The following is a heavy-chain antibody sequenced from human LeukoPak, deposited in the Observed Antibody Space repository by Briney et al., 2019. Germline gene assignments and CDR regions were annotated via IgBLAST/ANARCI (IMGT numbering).Heavy chain of an antibody. Sequence: SETLSLTCAVYGESFDSFYWNWVRQAPGKGLEWLGEVNQSGGSDYNRGLESRVAISADASKRQFSLKLISVTAADTAVYYCAVRLTTGRLGTATTWFDPWGQGTLVSVSS. CDR2: VNQSGGS. CDR3: AVRLTTGRLGTATTWFDP. D-gene: IGHD1-1*01. CDR1: GESFDSFY. J-gene: IGHJ5*02. V-gene: IGHV4-34*01.